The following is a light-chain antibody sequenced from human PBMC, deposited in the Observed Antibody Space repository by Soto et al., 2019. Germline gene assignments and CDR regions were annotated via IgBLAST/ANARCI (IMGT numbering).Light chain of an antibody. CDR2: VGTGGIVG. J-gene: IGLJ2*01. Sequence: QTVVTQPPSASASLGASVTLTCTLSSGYSNYEVEWYQQRPGKGPRFVMRVGTGGIVGSKGDGIPDRFSVLGSGLNRYLTIKNIQEEDESDYHCGADHGSGSNFVVVFGGGTKVTVL. CDR1: SGYSNYE. CDR3: GADHGSGSNFVVV. V-gene: IGLV9-49*01.